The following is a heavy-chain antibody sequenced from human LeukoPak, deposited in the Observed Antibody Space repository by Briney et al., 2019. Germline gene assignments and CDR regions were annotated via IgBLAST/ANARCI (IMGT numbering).Heavy chain of an antibody. D-gene: IGHD2-2*01. Sequence: GESLKISCKGSGYSFTSYWIGWGRQMPGKGLEWMGIIYPGDSDTRYSPSFQGQVTISADKSISTAYLQWSSLKASDTAMYYCATSLPYCSSTSCYQDAFDIWGQGTMVTVSS. V-gene: IGHV5-51*01. CDR2: IYPGDSDT. J-gene: IGHJ3*02. CDR1: GYSFTSYW. CDR3: ATSLPYCSSTSCYQDAFDI.